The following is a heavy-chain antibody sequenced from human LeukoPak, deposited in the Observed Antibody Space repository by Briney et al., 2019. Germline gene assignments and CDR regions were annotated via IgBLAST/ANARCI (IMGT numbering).Heavy chain of an antibody. CDR3: ARSTYSSSQWDY. V-gene: IGHV4-30-4*08. Sequence: SQTLSLTCTVSGGSISSGDYYWSWIRQPPGKGLEWIGYIYYSGSTYYNPSLKSRVTISVDTSKNQFSLKLNSVTAADTAIYYCARSTYSSSQWDYWGQGTLVTVFS. CDR1: GGSISSGDYY. CDR2: IYYSGST. J-gene: IGHJ4*02. D-gene: IGHD6-13*01.